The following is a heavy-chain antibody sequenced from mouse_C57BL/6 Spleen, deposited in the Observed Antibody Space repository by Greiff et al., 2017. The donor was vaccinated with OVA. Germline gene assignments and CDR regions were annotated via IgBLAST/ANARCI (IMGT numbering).Heavy chain of an antibody. J-gene: IGHJ1*03. CDR3: ARDEGRGEYFDV. CDR2: ISDGGSYT. D-gene: IGHD3-3*01. V-gene: IGHV5-4*01. CDR1: GFTFSSYA. Sequence: EVKLVESGGGLVKPGGSLKLSCAASGFTFSSYAMSWVRQTPEKRLEWVATISDGGSYTYYPDNVKGRFTISRDNAKNNLYLQMSHLKSEDTAMYYCARDEGRGEYFDVWGTGTTVTVSS.